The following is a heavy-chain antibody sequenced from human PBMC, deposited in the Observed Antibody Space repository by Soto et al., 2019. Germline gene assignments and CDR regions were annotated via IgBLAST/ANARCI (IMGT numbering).Heavy chain of an antibody. D-gene: IGHD6-13*01. CDR1: GGSFSGYY. CDR2: INHSGST. Sequence: QVQLQQWGAGPLKPSETLSLTCAVYGGSFSGYYWSWIRQPPGKGLEWIGEINHSGSTNYNPSLKSRVTISVDTSKNQFSLKLSYVTAADTAVYYCARAGTAAGTTLRGYNWFDPWGQGTLVTVSS. CDR3: ARAGTAAGTTLRGYNWFDP. J-gene: IGHJ5*02. V-gene: IGHV4-34*01.